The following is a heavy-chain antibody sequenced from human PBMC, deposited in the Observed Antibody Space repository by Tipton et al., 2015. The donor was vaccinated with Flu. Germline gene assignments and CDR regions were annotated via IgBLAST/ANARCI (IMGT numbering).Heavy chain of an antibody. V-gene: IGHV4-4*07. CDR2: VYDTGMT. D-gene: IGHD1-26*01. J-gene: IGHJ6*02. CDR1: GGSISGSY. Sequence: TLSLTCTVPGGSISGSYWTWIRQSAERGLEWIGRVYDTGMTNYNPSLKSRVTMSVETSKNQFFLKVNFVTAADTAVYYCASLRPGVGKDVWGQGTTVIVS. CDR3: ASLRPGVGKDV.